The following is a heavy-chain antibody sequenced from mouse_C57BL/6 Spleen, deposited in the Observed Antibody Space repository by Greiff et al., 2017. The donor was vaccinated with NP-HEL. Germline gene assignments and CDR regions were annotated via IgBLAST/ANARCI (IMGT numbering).Heavy chain of an antibody. J-gene: IGHJ2*01. V-gene: IGHV5-9-1*02. Sequence: EVKLVESGEGLVKPGGSLKLSCAASGFTFSSYAMSWVRQTPEKRLEWVAYISSGGDYIYYADTVKGRFTISRDNARNTLYLQMSSLKSEDTAMYYCTRVPYYYGSSYFDYWGQGTTLTVSS. D-gene: IGHD1-1*01. CDR3: TRVPYYYGSSYFDY. CDR1: GFTFSSYA. CDR2: ISSGGDYI.